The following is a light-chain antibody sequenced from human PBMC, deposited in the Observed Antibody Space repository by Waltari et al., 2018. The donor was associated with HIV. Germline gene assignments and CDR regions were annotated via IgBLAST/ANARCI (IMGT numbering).Light chain of an antibody. CDR3: ASWDDSLNGPV. Sequence: QSVLTQPPSASGTPEQLVPLPCSGSTSNTGRNTLSWFQQLPGAAPTVLSFGKNQRPSGVPDRFSGSKSGTSASLAISGLQFEDEADYYCASWDDSLNGPVFGGGTKLTV. CDR2: GKN. J-gene: IGLJ2*01. V-gene: IGLV1-44*01. CDR1: TSNTGRNT.